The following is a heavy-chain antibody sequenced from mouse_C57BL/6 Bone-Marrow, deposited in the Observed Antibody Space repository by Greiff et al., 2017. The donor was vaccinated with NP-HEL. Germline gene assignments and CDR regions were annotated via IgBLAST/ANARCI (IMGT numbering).Heavy chain of an antibody. J-gene: IGHJ3*01. Sequence: VQLVESGAELVRPGASVKLSCKASGYTFTDYYINWVKQRPGQGLEWIARIYPGSGNTYYNEKFKGKATLTAEKSSSTAYMQLSSLTSEDSAVYFCAREDDYEAWFAYWGQGTLVTVSA. CDR1: GYTFTDYY. D-gene: IGHD2-4*01. CDR3: AREDDYEAWFAY. CDR2: IYPGSGNT. V-gene: IGHV1-76*01.